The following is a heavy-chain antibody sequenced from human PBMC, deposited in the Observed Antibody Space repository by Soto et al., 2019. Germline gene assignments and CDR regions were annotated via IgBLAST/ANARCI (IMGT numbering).Heavy chain of an antibody. D-gene: IGHD3-3*01. V-gene: IGHV1-18*01. CDR3: AREGSYYDFWSGGGMDV. CDR1: GYTFTSYG. CDR2: ISAYNGNT. Sequence: QVQLVQSGAEVKKPGASVKVSCKASGYTFTSYGISWVRQAPGQGLEWMGWISAYNGNTNYAQKLQGRVTMTTDTSTSTAYMELRSLRSDDTAGYYCAREGSYYDFWSGGGMDVWGQGTTVTVSS. J-gene: IGHJ6*02.